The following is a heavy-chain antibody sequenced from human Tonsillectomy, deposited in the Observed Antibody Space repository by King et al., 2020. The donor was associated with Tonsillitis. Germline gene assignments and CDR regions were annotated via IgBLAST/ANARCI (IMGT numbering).Heavy chain of an antibody. CDR3: ARVGSGYCHDY. J-gene: IGHJ4*02. Sequence: VQLVESGGGLVQPGGSLRLSCAASGFTFSSYWMHWVRQVPGKGLVWVSRMNGDGSITKYADTVKGRFTISRDNARDTLFLQLNSLRAEDTAVYYCARVGSGYCHDYWGQGTLVTVSS. CDR1: GFTFSSYW. CDR2: MNGDGSIT. V-gene: IGHV3-74*03. D-gene: IGHD3-22*01.